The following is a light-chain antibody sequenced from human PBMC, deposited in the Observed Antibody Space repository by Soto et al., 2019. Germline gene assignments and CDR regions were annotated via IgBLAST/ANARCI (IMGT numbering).Light chain of an antibody. CDR1: QSISSW. Sequence: DMQMTQSPSTLSASVGGRVSITCRASQSISSWLAWYQQKPGKAPKLLIYDASSLESGVPSRFSGSGSGTEFTLTISSLQPDDFATYYCQQYNSYSQTFGQGTKVDIK. CDR3: QQYNSYSQT. J-gene: IGKJ1*01. CDR2: DAS. V-gene: IGKV1-5*01.